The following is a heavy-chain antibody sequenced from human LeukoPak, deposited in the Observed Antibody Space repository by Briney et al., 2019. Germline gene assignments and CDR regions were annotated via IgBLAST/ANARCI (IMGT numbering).Heavy chain of an antibody. J-gene: IGHJ3*02. CDR2: IYSGGGT. D-gene: IGHD3-10*01. V-gene: IGHV3-53*01. CDR1: GFTVSSNY. Sequence: GGSLRLSCAASGFTVSSNYMSWVRQAPGKGLEWVSVIYSGGGTNYADSVKGRFTISGDNSKNTVYLQMNSLRAEDTAVYYCARDGSSFDIWGQGTMVTVSS. CDR3: ARDGSSFDI.